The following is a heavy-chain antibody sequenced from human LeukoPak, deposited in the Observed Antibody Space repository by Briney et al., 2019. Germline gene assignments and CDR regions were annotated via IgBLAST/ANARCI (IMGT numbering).Heavy chain of an antibody. CDR2: IGVAGDT. V-gene: IGHV3-13*04. CDR3: ARGGDRDY. J-gene: IGHJ4*02. CDR1: GFTFSTYD. Sequence: GGSLSLSCAASGFTFSTYDMHWVRQVAGKRLEWVSAIGVAGDTYYLDSVKGRFTISRENARNSLYLQMSSLRAGDTAVYYCARGGDRDYWGQGTLVTVSS.